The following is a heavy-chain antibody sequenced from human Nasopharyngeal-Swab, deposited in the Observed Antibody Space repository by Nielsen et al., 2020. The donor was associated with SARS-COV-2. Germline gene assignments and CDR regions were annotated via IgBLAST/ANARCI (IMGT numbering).Heavy chain of an antibody. V-gene: IGHV3-33*01. D-gene: IGHD3-10*01. CDR2: IWYDGSNK. CDR3: ARVLKAGSPLDY. J-gene: IGHJ4*02. Sequence: GGSLRLSCAASGFTFSSYGMHWVRQAPGKGLEWVAVIWYDGSNKYYADSVKGRFTISRDNSKNTLYLQMNSLRAEDTAVYYCARVLKAGSPLDYWGQGTLVTVSS. CDR1: GFTFSSYG.